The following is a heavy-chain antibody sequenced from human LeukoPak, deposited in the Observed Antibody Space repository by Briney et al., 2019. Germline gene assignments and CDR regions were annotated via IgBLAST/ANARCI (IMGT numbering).Heavy chain of an antibody. CDR3: ASRLYCSNTRCRNFPFAY. CDR1: GGTFSSYA. CDR2: IIPIFGTA. V-gene: IGHV1-69*13. Sequence: SVKVSCKASGGTFSSYAISWVRQAPGQGLEWMGGIIPIFGTANYAQKFQDRATITADESTSTAYMELSSLRSEDTAIYYCASRLYCSNTRCRNFPFAYWGQGTLVTVSS. D-gene: IGHD2-2*01. J-gene: IGHJ4*02.